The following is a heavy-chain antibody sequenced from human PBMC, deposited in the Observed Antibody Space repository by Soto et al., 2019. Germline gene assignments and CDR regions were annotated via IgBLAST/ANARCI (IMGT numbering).Heavy chain of an antibody. CDR1: GYTFTGYY. D-gene: IGHD6-13*01. Sequence: ASVKVSCKASGYTFTGYYMHWVRQAPGQGLEWMGWINPNSGGTNYAQKFQGRVTMTRDTSISTAYMELSRLRSDDTAVYYCARVDSSPTYYSYGMDVWGQGTTVTVSS. CDR2: INPNSGGT. V-gene: IGHV1-2*02. CDR3: ARVDSSPTYYSYGMDV. J-gene: IGHJ6*02.